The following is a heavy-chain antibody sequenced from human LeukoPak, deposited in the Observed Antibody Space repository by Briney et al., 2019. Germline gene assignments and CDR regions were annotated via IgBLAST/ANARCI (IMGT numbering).Heavy chain of an antibody. Sequence: ASVKVSCKASGYTFTSYGISWVRQAPGQGLEWMGWISAYNGNTNYAQKLQGRVTITTDTSTSTAYMELRSLGSDDTAVYYCARSPRSIVGATYYFDYWGQGTLVTVSS. J-gene: IGHJ4*02. CDR2: ISAYNGNT. D-gene: IGHD1-26*01. V-gene: IGHV1-18*01. CDR3: ARSPRSIVGATYYFDY. CDR1: GYTFTSYG.